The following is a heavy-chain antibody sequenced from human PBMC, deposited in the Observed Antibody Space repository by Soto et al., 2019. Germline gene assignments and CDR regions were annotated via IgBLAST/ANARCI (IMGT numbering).Heavy chain of an antibody. CDR2: ISGSGGST. J-gene: IGHJ4*02. V-gene: IGHV3-23*01. D-gene: IGHD3-22*01. CDR1: GFTFISYA. Sequence: PGGSLRLSCAASGFTFISYAMTWVLQAPWKGLEWVSVISGSGGSTYFADSVKGRFTISRDNSKNTLYLQMSSLRAEDTALYYCEKEYDSSGYYPDYWGQGTLVTVSS. CDR3: EKEYDSSGYYPDY.